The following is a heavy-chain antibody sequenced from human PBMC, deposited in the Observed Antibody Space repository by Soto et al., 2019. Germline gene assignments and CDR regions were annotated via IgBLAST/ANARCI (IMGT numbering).Heavy chain of an antibody. CDR3: TRDWEITVSTWSFGGF. D-gene: IGHD3-10*01. CDR1: GGTFSPYT. J-gene: IGHJ4*02. Sequence: QVQLVQSGAEVKKPGSSVKVSCKASGGTFSPYTINWVRQAPGQGLEWMGRSIPFQGGTNYAKKFQARVTITADKSTSTAYMELSGLRFEDTAMYYCTRDWEITVSTWSFGGFWGRGTLVTVSS. CDR2: SIPFQGGT. V-gene: IGHV1-69*08.